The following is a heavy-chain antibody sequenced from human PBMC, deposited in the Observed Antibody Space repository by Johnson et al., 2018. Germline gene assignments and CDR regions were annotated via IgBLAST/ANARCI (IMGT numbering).Heavy chain of an antibody. CDR1: GFTFGDYA. D-gene: IGHD2-2*01. CDR3: AKAVGSSATYYMDV. V-gene: IGHV3-43D*03. CDR2: ITWYGDTK. J-gene: IGHJ6*03. Sequence: VQLVESGGAVVRPGGSLRLSCAASGFTFGDYAMHWVRQASGKGPEWISLITWYGDTKYYADSVKGRFTIPRDNSKNSLYLQMNRLRIEDTALYYCAKAVGSSATYYMDVWGKGTTVTVSS.